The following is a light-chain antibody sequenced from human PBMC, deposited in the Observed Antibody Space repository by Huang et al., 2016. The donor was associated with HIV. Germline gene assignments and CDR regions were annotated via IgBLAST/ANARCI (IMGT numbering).Light chain of an antibody. CDR1: QSVFSSY. CDR2: GAS. Sequence: EIVSTQSPGTLSLSPGDRVTLSCRASQSVFSSYLAWYQQKPGQGPRLLIYGASSRATGIPDRFSGSGSETDFTLTISRLEAEDFAVYYCQQYGSSPLTFGGGTKVEIK. J-gene: IGKJ4*01. CDR3: QQYGSSPLT. V-gene: IGKV3-20*01.